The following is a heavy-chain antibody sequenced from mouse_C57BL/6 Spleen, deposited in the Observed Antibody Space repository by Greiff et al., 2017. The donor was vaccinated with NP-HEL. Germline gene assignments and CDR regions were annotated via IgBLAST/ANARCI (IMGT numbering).Heavy chain of an antibody. CDR1: GYAFSSSW. Sequence: VQLQQSGPELVKPGASVKISCKASGYAFSSSWMNWVKQRPGKGLEWIGRIYPGDGDTNYNGKFKGKATLTADKSSSTAYMQLSSLTSEDSAVYFCTLLITTVVGFDYWGQGTTLTVSS. CDR2: IYPGDGDT. D-gene: IGHD1-1*01. J-gene: IGHJ2*01. V-gene: IGHV1-82*01. CDR3: TLLITTVVGFDY.